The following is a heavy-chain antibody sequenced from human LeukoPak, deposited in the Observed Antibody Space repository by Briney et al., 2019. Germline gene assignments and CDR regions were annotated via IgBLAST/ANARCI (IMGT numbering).Heavy chain of an antibody. CDR2: LSGGSDHI. Sequence: GESLRLSCAASGFTFSSYNMYWVRQAPGQGLEWVSSLSGGSDHIYYADPVKGRFTISRDNAKNSLYLQMNSLRAEDTAVYYCARIGSGWYWDYWGQGTLVTVSS. CDR1: GFTFSSYN. V-gene: IGHV3-21*01. CDR3: ARIGSGWYWDY. D-gene: IGHD6-19*01. J-gene: IGHJ4*02.